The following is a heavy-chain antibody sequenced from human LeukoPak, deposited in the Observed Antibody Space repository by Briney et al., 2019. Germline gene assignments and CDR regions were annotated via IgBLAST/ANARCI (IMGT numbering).Heavy chain of an antibody. Sequence: GGALRLTCAASGFTFSDYYMSWLRQAPGKGLEWVGHIKSRTDGGTTDYAAPVKGRFTISRDDSENTLYLQMNSLKTEDTAVYYCATPGRIPEAANWFDPWGQGTLVTVSS. J-gene: IGHJ5*02. CDR3: ATPGRIPEAANWFDP. V-gene: IGHV3-15*01. D-gene: IGHD6-13*01. CDR2: IKSRTDGGTT. CDR1: GFTFSDYY.